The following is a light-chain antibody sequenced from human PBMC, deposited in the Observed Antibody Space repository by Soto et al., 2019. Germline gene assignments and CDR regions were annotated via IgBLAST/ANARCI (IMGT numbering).Light chain of an antibody. CDR3: QQYSRWPRET. CDR2: EAS. CDR1: QSVSNY. V-gene: IGKV3-11*01. J-gene: IGKJ3*01. Sequence: EIVLTQTPATLSVSPGDRVTLSCRASQSVSNYLTWYQQKPDQAPRLLIYEASKRATGIPARFSGSGSGTDFTLTISSLETEDFAVYFCQQYSRWPRETFGPGTKVDIK.